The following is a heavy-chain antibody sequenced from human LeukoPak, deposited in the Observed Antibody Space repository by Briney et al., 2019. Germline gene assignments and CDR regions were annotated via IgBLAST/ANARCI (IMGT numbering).Heavy chain of an antibody. Sequence: GGSLRLSCAASGFTFSSYAMSWVRQAPGKGLDWVSAISGSGGSTYYADSVKGRFTISRDNSKNTLYLQMNSLRAEDTAVYYCAKGPRSYDFWSGYYVADAFDIWGQGTMVTVSS. V-gene: IGHV3-23*01. D-gene: IGHD3-3*01. CDR3: AKGPRSYDFWSGYYVADAFDI. CDR2: ISGSGGST. J-gene: IGHJ3*02. CDR1: GFTFSSYA.